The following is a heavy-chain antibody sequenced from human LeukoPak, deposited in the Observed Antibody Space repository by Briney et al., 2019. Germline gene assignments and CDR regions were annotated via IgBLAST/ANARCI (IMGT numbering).Heavy chain of an antibody. V-gene: IGHV3-30*04. CDR3: ARGRVRIFGVLTLRNYFDF. J-gene: IGHJ4*02. Sequence: PGGSLRLSCAASGFTFNSFAMHWVRQAPGKGLEWVAVTSYDGSNKFYADSVKGRFTISRDNSKNTLYLQMNTLRLEDTAVYFCARGRVRIFGVLTLRNYFDFWGQGTLVTVSS. D-gene: IGHD3-3*01. CDR2: TSYDGSNK. CDR1: GFTFNSFA.